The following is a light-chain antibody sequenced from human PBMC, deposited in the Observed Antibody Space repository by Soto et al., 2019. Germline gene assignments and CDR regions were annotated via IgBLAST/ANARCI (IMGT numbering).Light chain of an antibody. J-gene: IGKJ4*01. CDR2: DAS. Sequence: MTQSPATLSVAPGERATISCRASQFIGSNLAWYQQKPGEAPRLLMYDASSRATGIPARFSGSGSGTEFTLTISSLQSEDFAIYYCQQYNNWPPLTFGGGTKVEIK. CDR3: QQYNNWPPLT. V-gene: IGKV3-15*01. CDR1: QFIGSN.